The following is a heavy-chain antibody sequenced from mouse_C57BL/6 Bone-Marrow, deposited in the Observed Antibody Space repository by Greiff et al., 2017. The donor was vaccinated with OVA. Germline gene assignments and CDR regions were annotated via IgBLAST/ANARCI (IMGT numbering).Heavy chain of an antibody. CDR1: GYSFTDYN. CDR3: ARSASKLGPYDF. D-gene: IGHD4-1*01. J-gene: IGHJ2*01. V-gene: IGHV1-39*01. CDR2: INPNYGTT. Sequence: SGPELVKPGASVKISCKASGYSFTDYNMNWVKQSNGKSLEWIGVINPNYGTTSYNQKFKGKATLTVDQSSSTAYMQLNSLTSEDAAVYYCARSASKLGPYDFWGQGTTLTVSS.